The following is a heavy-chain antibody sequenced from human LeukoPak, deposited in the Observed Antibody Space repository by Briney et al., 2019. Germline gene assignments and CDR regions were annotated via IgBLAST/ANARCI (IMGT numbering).Heavy chain of an antibody. CDR2: ISSSSYI. Sequence: PGGSLRLSCAASGFTFSGYSMNWVRQAPGKGLEWVSSISSSSYIYYADSVKGRFTISRDNAKNSLYLQMNSLRAEDTAVYYCARDRYDSSGYYYRYFDYWGQGTLVTVSS. J-gene: IGHJ4*02. V-gene: IGHV3-21*04. CDR3: ARDRYDSSGYYYRYFDY. D-gene: IGHD3-22*01. CDR1: GFTFSGYS.